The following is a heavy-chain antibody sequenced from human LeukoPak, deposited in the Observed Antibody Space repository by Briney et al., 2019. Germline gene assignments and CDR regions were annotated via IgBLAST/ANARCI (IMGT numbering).Heavy chain of an antibody. J-gene: IGHJ5*02. V-gene: IGHV1-69*04. CDR1: GGTFSSYA. D-gene: IGHD1-26*01. CDR3: ARVGSYLSPRGWFDP. CDR2: IIPILGIA. Sequence: GASVKVSCKASGGTFSSYAISWVRQAPGQGLEWMGRIIPILGIANYAQKFQGRVTITADKSTSTAYMELSSLRSEDTAVYYCARVGSYLSPRGWFDPWGQGTLVTVSS.